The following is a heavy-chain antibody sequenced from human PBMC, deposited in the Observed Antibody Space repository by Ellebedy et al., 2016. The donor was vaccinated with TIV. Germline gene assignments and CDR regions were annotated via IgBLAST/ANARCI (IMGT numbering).Heavy chain of an antibody. CDR2: IYSSGST. D-gene: IGHD3-10*01. CDR1: GVSISSPNYY. V-gene: IGHV4-61*03. CDR3: SGAYGRATPRS. Sequence: MPSETLSLTCTVSGVSISSPNYYWTWTPPPPGKGREWHGYIYSSGSTNYKPTLKTRVPISVDTSKNHFALNLKSVTAADTAVYFSSGAYGRATPRSWGQGTLVTVSA. J-gene: IGHJ5*02.